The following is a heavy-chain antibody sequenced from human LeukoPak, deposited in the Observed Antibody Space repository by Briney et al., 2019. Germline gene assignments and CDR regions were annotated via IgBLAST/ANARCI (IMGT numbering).Heavy chain of an antibody. CDR2: IKQDGSEK. CDR3: ARDLYCGGDCYMYGMDV. D-gene: IGHD2-21*02. CDR1: SGYW. V-gene: IGHV3-7*01. J-gene: IGHJ6*02. Sequence: GGSLRLSCAAFSGYWMTWVRQAPGKGLEWVANIKQDGSEKYYVDSVKGRFTISRDNAKNSLFLQMNSLRAEDTAVYYCARDLYCGGDCYMYGMDVWGQGTTVTVSS.